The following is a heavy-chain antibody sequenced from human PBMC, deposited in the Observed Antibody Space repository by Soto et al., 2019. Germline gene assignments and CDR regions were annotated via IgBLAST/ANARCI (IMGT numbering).Heavy chain of an antibody. D-gene: IGHD2-15*01. J-gene: IGHJ3*02. CDR1: GGSFSDYY. CDR3: ARWRGYCSGGSCYRDAFDI. V-gene: IGHV4-59*01. CDR2: IYYSGST. Sequence: SETLSLTCAVYGGSFSDYYWSWIRQPPGKGLEWIGYIYYSGSTIYNLSLKSRVTISVDTSKNQFSLKLSSVTAADTAVYYCARWRGYCSGGSCYRDAFDIWGQGTMVTVSS.